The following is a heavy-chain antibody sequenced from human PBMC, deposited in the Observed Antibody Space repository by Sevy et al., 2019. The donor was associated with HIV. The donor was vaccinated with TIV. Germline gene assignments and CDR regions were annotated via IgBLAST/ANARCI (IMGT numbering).Heavy chain of an antibody. J-gene: IGHJ4*02. CDR1: GFSFSSYD. Sequence: GGSLRLSCAASGFSFSSYDMHWVRQAPGKGLEWVAVISYDGSNKYYADSVKGRFTISRDNSKNTLYLQMNSLRAEDTAVYYCAKDGPIGKHPRYYFDYWGQGTLVTVSS. CDR3: AKDGPIGKHPRYYFDY. CDR2: ISYDGSNK. V-gene: IGHV3-30*18. D-gene: IGHD3-10*01.